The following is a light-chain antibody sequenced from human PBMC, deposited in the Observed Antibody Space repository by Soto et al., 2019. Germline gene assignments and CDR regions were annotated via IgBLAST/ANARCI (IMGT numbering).Light chain of an antibody. J-gene: IGLJ3*02. CDR2: RDN. CDR1: SSSIGTNY. V-gene: IGLV1-47*01. CDR3: AAWDDSLSGHWV. Sequence: QAVLTQPPSASGTPGQRVSISCSGSSSSIGTNYVYWYQQLPGTAPKLLIYRDNQRPSGVPDRFSGSKSGTSASLAISGLRSEDEADYYCAAWDDSLSGHWVFGGGTKVTVL.